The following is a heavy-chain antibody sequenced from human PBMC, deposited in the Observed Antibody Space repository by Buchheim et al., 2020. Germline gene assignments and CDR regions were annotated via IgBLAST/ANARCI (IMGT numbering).Heavy chain of an antibody. CDR1: GFTLSSYW. V-gene: IGHV3-74*03. CDR2: ITHDGN. CDR3: ARDYYDSSGYRFRGIDY. J-gene: IGHJ4*02. D-gene: IGHD3-22*01. Sequence: EVQLVESGGDLVQPGGSLRLSCAASGFTLSSYWMHWVRQVPGKGLEWVSLITHDGNTYADSVKGRFTISRDNAENTVYLQMDSLRVEDTAVYYCARDYYDSSGYRFRGIDYWGQGTL.